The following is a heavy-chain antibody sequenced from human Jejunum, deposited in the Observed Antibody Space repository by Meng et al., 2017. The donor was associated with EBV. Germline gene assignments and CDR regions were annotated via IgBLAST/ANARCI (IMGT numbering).Heavy chain of an antibody. CDR1: GFSLTANGAV. V-gene: IGHV2-5*02. CDR3: VHVAFLRGGTISGGQYYFDL. J-gene: IGHJ4*02. CDR2: VFWDDDK. D-gene: IGHD2-8*02. Sequence: QITLTESGSSMIKPSQTPTVTCFFSGFSLTANGAVVGWIRQPQGKALELIAVVFWDDDKRYSPFLKTRTTITKDTSKNEVVLSLTNMEPEDTATYFCVHVAFLRGGTISGGQYYFDLFGQGTLVTVSS.